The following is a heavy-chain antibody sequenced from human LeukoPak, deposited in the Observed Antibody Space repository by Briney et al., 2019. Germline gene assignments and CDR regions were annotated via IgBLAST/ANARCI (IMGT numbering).Heavy chain of an antibody. V-gene: IGHV3-13*01. CDR1: GFTFSNFD. CDR2: IGTTGKT. Sequence: GGSLRLSCAASGFTFSNFDMHWVRQDTGKSLEWVSAIGTTGKTNYAGSVKGRFTISRENAKNSLYLQMNSLRDGDTAVYYCTRVRSDSSGWYHVLNWGQGTLVTVSS. J-gene: IGHJ4*02. D-gene: IGHD6-19*01. CDR3: TRVRSDSSGWYHVLN.